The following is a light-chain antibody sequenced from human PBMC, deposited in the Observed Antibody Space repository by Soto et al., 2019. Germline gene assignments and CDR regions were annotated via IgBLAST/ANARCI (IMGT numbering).Light chain of an antibody. V-gene: IGKV1-5*03. J-gene: IGKJ4*01. Sequence: DSQMTQYPSTLSASVGDRVTITCRASQSISSWLAWYQQKPGKAPKLLISKASTLQSGVPPRFSGSGSGTEFTLIISGLQPDDFATYYCQQYERYPMTFGGGTKVEIK. CDR1: QSISSW. CDR2: KAS. CDR3: QQYERYPMT.